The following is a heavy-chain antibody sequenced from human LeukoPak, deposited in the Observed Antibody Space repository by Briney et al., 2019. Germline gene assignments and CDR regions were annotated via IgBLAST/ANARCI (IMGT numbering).Heavy chain of an antibody. CDR2: ISGSGGST. Sequence: PGGSLRLSCAASGFTFSSYAMSWVRQAPGKGLEWVSAISGSGGSTYYADSVKGRFTISRDNSKNTLYLQMNSLRAEDTAVYYCAKDRGGITMIVVVIDYFDYWGQGTLVTVSS. CDR3: AKDRGGITMIVVVIDYFDY. V-gene: IGHV3-23*01. D-gene: IGHD3-22*01. J-gene: IGHJ4*02. CDR1: GFTFSSYA.